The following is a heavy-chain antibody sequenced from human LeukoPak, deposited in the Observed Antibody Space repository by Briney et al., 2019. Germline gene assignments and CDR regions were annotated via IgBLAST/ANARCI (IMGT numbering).Heavy chain of an antibody. D-gene: IGHD2-2*01. J-gene: IGHJ4*02. Sequence: KPSETLSLTCAVSGYSISSGYYWGWIRQPPGKGLEWIGSIYHSGNTYYNPSLKSRVTISVDTSKNQFSLKLSSATAADTAVYYCARPQGPYCSSTSCYVDYWGQGTLVTVSS. V-gene: IGHV4-38-2*01. CDR1: GYSISSGYY. CDR3: ARPQGPYCSSTSCYVDY. CDR2: IYHSGNT.